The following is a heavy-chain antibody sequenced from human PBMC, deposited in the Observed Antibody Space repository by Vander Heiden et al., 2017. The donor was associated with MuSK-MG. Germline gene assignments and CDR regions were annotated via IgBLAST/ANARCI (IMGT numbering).Heavy chain of an antibody. CDR1: GFTFDDYA. Sequence: EVQLVESGGGLVQPGRSLRLSCAASGFTFDDYAMHWVRQAPGKGLEWVSGISWNSGSIGYADSVKGRFTISRDNAKNSLYLQMNSLRAEDTALYYCAKDISPAMGQQLVPALFDYWGQGTLVTVSS. CDR2: ISWNSGSI. J-gene: IGHJ4*02. V-gene: IGHV3-9*01. D-gene: IGHD6-6*01. CDR3: AKDISPAMGQQLVPALFDY.